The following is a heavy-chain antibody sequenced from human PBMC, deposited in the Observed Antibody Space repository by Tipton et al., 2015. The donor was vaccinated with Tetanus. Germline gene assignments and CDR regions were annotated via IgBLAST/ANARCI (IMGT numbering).Heavy chain of an antibody. CDR1: GHNSRSYW. V-gene: IGHV5-51*01. CDR3: ARLPKHYSASGST. Sequence: VQLVQSGAEVKKPGESLKMSCKISGHNSRSYWISWVRQMPGKGLEWMGIISPGDSDATYSPSFQGQVTISLDKSISTAYLHWSSLKASDTAIYFCARLPKHYSASGSTWGQGTLVTVSS. CDR2: ISPGDSDA. J-gene: IGHJ5*02. D-gene: IGHD3-10*01.